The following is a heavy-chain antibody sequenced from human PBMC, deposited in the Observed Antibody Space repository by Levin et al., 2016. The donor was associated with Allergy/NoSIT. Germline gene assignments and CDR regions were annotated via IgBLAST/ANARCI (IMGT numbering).Heavy chain of an antibody. CDR2: ISGDGSST. J-gene: IGHJ4*02. D-gene: IGHD1-1*01. Sequence: WIRQPPGKGLVWVSYISGDGSSTSYADSVKGRFTISRDNAKNTLYLQMNSLRAEDTAMYYCSRGGRGTGIDYWGQGTLVTVSS. CDR3: SRGGRGTGIDY. V-gene: IGHV3-74*01.